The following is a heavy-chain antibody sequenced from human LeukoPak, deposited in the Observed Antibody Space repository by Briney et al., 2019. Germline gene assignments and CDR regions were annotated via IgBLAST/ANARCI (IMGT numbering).Heavy chain of an antibody. D-gene: IGHD3-22*01. V-gene: IGHV4-59*08. Sequence: ETLSLTCTVSGGSISSYYWSWIRQPPGKGLEWIGYIYYSGSTNYNPSLKSRVTISVDTSKNQFSLKLSSVTAADTAVYYCARGAEYYYDSSGFPAFDYWGQGTLVTVSS. CDR1: GGSISSYY. CDR3: ARGAEYYYDSSGFPAFDY. CDR2: IYYSGST. J-gene: IGHJ4*02.